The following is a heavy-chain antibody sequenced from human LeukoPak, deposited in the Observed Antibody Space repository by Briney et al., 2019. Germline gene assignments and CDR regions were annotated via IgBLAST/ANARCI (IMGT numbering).Heavy chain of an antibody. CDR3: AKGSGGDYYYMDV. Sequence: GGSLRLSCAASGFTFDDYTMHWVRQAPGKGLEWVSLISWDGGSTYYADSVKGRFTISRDNSKNSLYLQMNSLRTEDTALYCCAKGSGGDYYYMDVWGKGTTVTISS. CDR1: GFTFDDYT. J-gene: IGHJ6*03. CDR2: ISWDGGST. V-gene: IGHV3-43*01. D-gene: IGHD3-10*01.